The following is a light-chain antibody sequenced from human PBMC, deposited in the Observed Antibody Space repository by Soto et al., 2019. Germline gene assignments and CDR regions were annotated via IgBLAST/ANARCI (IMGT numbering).Light chain of an antibody. CDR1: ESVSNN. CDR3: QQYNKWPLT. J-gene: IGKJ4*01. V-gene: IGKV3-15*01. CDR2: GAS. Sequence: EIVLTQSPATLSVSQGARATLSCRASESVSNNLAWYQQKPGQAPRLLIFGASARATGIPARFSGSGSGTEFTLTISSLQSEDFAVSYCQQYNKWPLTFGGGTKVEIK.